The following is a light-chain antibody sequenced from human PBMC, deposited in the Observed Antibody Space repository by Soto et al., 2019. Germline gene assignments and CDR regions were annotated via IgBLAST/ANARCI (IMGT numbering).Light chain of an antibody. V-gene: IGKV1-39*01. CDR2: AAS. Sequence: DIQMTQSPSSLSASVGDRVTIACRASQSINTYLNWYQQKPGKAPKLLIYAASRLQSGVPSRFSGSGSGTDFALTISSLQPEDFATYYCQQSFSPLMYTFGQGTKLEIK. CDR1: QSINTY. CDR3: QQSFSPLMYT. J-gene: IGKJ2*01.